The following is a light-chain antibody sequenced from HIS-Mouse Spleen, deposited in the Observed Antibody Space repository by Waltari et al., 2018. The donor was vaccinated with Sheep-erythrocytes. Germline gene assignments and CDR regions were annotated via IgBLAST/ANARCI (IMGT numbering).Light chain of an antibody. V-gene: IGLV2-11*01. Sequence: QSALTQPRSVSGSPGQSFTISCTGTSSDVGGFNYVSWSQQHPGKAPKLMIYDVSKRPSGVPDRFSGSKSGNTASLTISGLQAEDEADYYCCSYAGSYNHVFATGTKVTVL. CDR2: DVS. J-gene: IGLJ1*01. CDR1: SSDVGGFNY. CDR3: CSYAGSYNHV.